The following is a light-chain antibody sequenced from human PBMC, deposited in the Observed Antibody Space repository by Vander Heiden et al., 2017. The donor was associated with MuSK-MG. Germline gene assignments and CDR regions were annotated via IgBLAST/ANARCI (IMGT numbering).Light chain of an antibody. V-gene: IGLV3-19*01. Sequence: SSELTQDPTVSVALGQTVRITCQGDTLRSFYASWYQQKPGQAPVLVVYGKNNRPSGIPDRFSGSNSGNTTSLTITGAQAEDEADYYCNSRDLSGNRVVFGGGTKLTVL. J-gene: IGLJ2*01. CDR1: TLRSFY. CDR3: NSRDLSGNRVV. CDR2: GKN.